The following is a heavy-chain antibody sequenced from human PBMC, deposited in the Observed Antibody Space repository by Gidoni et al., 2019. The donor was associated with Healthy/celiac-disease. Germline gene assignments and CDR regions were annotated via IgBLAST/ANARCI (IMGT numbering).Heavy chain of an antibody. D-gene: IGHD3-10*01. CDR2: IIPILGIA. J-gene: IGHJ1*01. CDR3: ARGLREYYGSGSYYQH. Sequence: QVQLVHSGAEVKKPGSSVKVSCKASGGTFSSYTISWVRQAPGQGLEWMGRIIPILGIANYAQKFQGRVTITADKSTSTAYMELSSLRSEDTAVYYCARGLREYYGSGSYYQHWGQGTLVTVSS. CDR1: GGTFSSYT. V-gene: IGHV1-69*02.